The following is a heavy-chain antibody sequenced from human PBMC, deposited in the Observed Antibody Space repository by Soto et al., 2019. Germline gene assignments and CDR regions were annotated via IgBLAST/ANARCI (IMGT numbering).Heavy chain of an antibody. J-gene: IGHJ4*02. CDR1: GFTFSSYS. V-gene: IGHV3-48*02. D-gene: IGHD2-15*01. CDR2: ISSSSRTI. CDR3: TRGSLTTPLTGSDY. Sequence: GGSLRLSCAASGFTFSSYSMNWVRQAPWKGLEWVSYISSSSRTIYYADSVKGRFTISRDNAKNSLYLQMNSLRDEDTAVYYCTRGSLTTPLTGSDYWGQGALVTVSS.